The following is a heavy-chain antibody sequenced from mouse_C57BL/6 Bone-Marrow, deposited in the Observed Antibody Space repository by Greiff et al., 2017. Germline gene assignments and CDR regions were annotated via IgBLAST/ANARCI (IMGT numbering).Heavy chain of an antibody. CDR2: IDPANGNT. J-gene: IGHJ2*01. CDR1: GFNIKNTY. CDR3: ARTTYYYGSSYPSY. V-gene: IGHV14-3*01. D-gene: IGHD1-1*01. Sequence: EVQRVESVAELVRPGASVKLSCTASGFNIKNTYMHWVKQRPEQGLEWIGRIDPANGNTKYAPKFQGKATITADTSSNTAYLQLSSLTSEDTAIYYCARTTYYYGSSYPSYWGQGTTLTVSS.